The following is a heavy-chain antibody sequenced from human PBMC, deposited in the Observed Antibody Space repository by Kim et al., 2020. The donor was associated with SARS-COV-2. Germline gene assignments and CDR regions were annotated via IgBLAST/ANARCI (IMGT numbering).Heavy chain of an antibody. D-gene: IGHD6-19*01. V-gene: IGHV3-30-3*01. CDR2: ISYDGSNK. Sequence: GGSLRLSCAASGFTFSSYAMHWVRQAPGKGLEWVAVISYDGSNKYYADSVKGRFTISRDNSKNTLYLQMNSLRAEDTAVYYCAREGGAVAGQDYYYYMDVWGKGTTVTVSS. CDR1: GFTFSSYA. J-gene: IGHJ6*03. CDR3: AREGGAVAGQDYYYYMDV.